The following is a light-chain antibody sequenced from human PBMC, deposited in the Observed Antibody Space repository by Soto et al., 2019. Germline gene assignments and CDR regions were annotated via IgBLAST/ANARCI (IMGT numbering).Light chain of an antibody. J-gene: IGLJ2*01. Sequence: QSALTQPRSVSGSPGQSVTISCTGTSSDVGGYDFVSWYQQYPGKAPKLLIYVVTERPSGVPDRFSGFKSGDTASLTISGLQAEDEADYYCCSYVGGHSWVFGGGTKLT. CDR1: SSDVGGYDF. CDR3: CSYVGGHSWV. V-gene: IGLV2-11*01. CDR2: VVT.